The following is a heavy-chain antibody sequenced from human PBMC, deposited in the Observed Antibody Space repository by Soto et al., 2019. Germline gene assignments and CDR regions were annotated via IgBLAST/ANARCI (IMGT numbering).Heavy chain of an antibody. D-gene: IGHD6-13*01. CDR2: IYYSGST. CDR1: GGSISSYY. CDR3: ARDXGIIAAAGYYYYYGMDV. J-gene: IGHJ6*02. V-gene: IGHV4-59*01. Sequence: SETLSLTCTVSGGSISSYYWSWIRQPPGKGLEWIGYIYYSGSTNYNPSLKSRVTISVDTSKNQFSLKLSSVTAADTAVYYCARDXGIIAAAGYYYYYGMDVWGQGTTVTVSS.